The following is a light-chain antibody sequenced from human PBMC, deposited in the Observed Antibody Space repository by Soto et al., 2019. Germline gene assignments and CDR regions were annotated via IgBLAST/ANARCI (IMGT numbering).Light chain of an antibody. CDR1: SGHSNYA. J-gene: IGLJ2*01. CDR3: QTWGTGIVI. CDR2: LNRDGSH. V-gene: IGLV4-69*01. Sequence: QPVLTQSPSASASLGASVKLTCTLSSGHSNYAIAWHQQQPEKGPRYLMKLNRDGSHSKGDGIPNRFSGSRSGAERYLTISSLQSEDEADYYCQTWGTGIVIFGGGTKLTV.